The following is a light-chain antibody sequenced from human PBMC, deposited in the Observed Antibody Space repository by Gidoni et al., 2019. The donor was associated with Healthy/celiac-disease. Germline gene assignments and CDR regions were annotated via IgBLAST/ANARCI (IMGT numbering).Light chain of an antibody. Sequence: EIVLTQSPGTLSLSPGEIATLSCRASQSVSSSYLAWYQQKPGQAPRLLIYGASSRATGIPDRFSGRGSGTDFTLTISRLEPEDCAVYDCQQYGSSRYTFGQGTKLEIK. CDR1: QSVSSSY. J-gene: IGKJ2*01. CDR2: GAS. CDR3: QQYGSSRYT. V-gene: IGKV3-20*01.